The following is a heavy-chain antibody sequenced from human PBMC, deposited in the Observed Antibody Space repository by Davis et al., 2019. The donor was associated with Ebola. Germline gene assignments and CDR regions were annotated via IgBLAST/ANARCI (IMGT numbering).Heavy chain of an antibody. V-gene: IGHV3-53*01. CDR1: GFTVSDNY. J-gene: IGHJ6*02. CDR2: IYNDGRT. D-gene: IGHD3-16*01. CDR3: ASLRPGYYYYGMDV. Sequence: GGSLRLSCEASGFTVSDNYMSWVRQAPGKGLEWVSIIYNDGRTYYADFVKGRFTISRDNSKNTLYLQMNSLRAEDTAVYYCASLRPGYYYYGMDVWGQGTTVTVSS.